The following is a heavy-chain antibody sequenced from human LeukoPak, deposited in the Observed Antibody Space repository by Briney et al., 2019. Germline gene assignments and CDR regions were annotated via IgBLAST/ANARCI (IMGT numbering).Heavy chain of an antibody. J-gene: IGHJ4*02. CDR3: ARTMVRGVIIFDY. Sequence: PSETLSLTCTVSGGSISSYYGCWIRQPAGEGLEWIGRIYTSGSTNYNPPLKSRVTMSVDTSKNQFPLKLSSVTAADTAVYYCARTMVRGVIIFDYWGQGTLVTVSS. CDR1: GGSISSYY. V-gene: IGHV4-4*07. D-gene: IGHD3-10*01. CDR2: IYTSGST.